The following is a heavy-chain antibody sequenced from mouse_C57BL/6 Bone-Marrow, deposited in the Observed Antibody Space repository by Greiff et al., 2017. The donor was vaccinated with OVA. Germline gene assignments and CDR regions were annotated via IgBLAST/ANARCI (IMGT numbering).Heavy chain of an antibody. Sequence: EVMLVESGGDLVKPGGSLKLSCAASGFTFSSYGMSWVRQTPYKRLEWVATISSGGSYTYSPDSVKGRFTISRDNAKNTLYLQMSSLKSEDTAMYYCARGGYAMDYWGQGTSVTVSS. CDR2: ISSGGSYT. J-gene: IGHJ4*01. V-gene: IGHV5-6*01. CDR3: ARGGYAMDY. CDR1: GFTFSSYG.